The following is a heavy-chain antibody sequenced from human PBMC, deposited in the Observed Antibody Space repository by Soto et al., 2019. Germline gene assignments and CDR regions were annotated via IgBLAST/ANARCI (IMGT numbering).Heavy chain of an antibody. D-gene: IGHD2-15*01. V-gene: IGHV1-18*01. J-gene: IGHJ6*03. Sequence: QVQLVQSGAEVKKPGASVKVSCKASGYTFTSYGISWVRQAPGQGLEWMGWISAYNGNTNYAQKLKGSVTMTTDTSTSTAYMELRSLRSDDTAVYYCARQVVVVAATRGDYYYYMDVWGKGTTVTVSS. CDR1: GYTFTSYG. CDR3: ARQVVVVAATRGDYYYYMDV. CDR2: ISAYNGNT.